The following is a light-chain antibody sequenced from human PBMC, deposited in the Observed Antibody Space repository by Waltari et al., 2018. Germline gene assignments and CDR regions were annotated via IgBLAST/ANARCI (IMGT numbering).Light chain of an antibody. J-gene: IGKJ4*01. CDR3: QQYDGSVVT. CDR1: QTITGSW. V-gene: IGKV3-20*01. Sequence: ELVLTQSPGTLSVSTGERVTVSCRASQTITGSWLTWYHQKPGQAPRLLIYGASNRAPGIPDRFSGSGSGTDFTLTISRLEPEDSAVYYCQQYDGSVVTFGGGTKVEIK. CDR2: GAS.